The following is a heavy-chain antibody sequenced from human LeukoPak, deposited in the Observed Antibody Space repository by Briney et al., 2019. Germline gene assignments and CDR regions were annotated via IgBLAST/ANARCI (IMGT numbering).Heavy chain of an antibody. CDR1: GGSISHYS. CDR3: ARVNYYGSGSYSDY. D-gene: IGHD3-10*01. J-gene: IGHJ4*02. V-gene: IGHV4-59*01. CDR2: ISYTGST. Sequence: PSETLSLTCTVSGGSISHYSWSWIRQPPGKGLEWIGYISYTGSTNYNPSLESRITMSVDTSKNQFSLKLSSVTAADTAVYYCARVNYYGSGSYSDYWGQGTLVTVSS.